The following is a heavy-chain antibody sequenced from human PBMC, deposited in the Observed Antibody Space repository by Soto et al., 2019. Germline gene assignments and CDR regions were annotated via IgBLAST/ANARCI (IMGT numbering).Heavy chain of an antibody. V-gene: IGHV1-46*01. CDR3: ARGHYSYGSD. J-gene: IGHJ4*02. CDR1: GYSFLNYY. D-gene: IGHD5-18*01. Sequence: ASVKVSRKACGYSFLNYYMHWVRQPPGQGIEWMGTINPSGGSTSYAQKFQGRVTMTTDTSTRTLYMELSGLRSEETAVYYCARGHYSYGSDWGQGTLVTVS. CDR2: INPSGGST.